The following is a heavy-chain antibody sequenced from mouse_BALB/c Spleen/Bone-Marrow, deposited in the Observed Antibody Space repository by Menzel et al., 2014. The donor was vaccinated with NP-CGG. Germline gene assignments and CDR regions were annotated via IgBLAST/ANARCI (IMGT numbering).Heavy chain of an antibody. V-gene: IGHV1S81*02. CDR2: NNPSNGRT. CDR3: ARYDGPAWFAY. CDR1: GYTFTSYW. J-gene: IGHJ3*01. Sequence: QVQLQQSGAELVKPGASVKLSCKASGYTFTSYWIHWVKQRPGQGPEWIGENNPSNGRTNYNEKFKSKATLTVDKSSTTAYMQLSSLTSEDSAVYYCARYDGPAWFAYWGQGTLVTVSA. D-gene: IGHD2-3*01.